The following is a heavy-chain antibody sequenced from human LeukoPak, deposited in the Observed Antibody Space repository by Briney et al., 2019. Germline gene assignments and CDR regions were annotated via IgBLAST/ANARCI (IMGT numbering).Heavy chain of an antibody. CDR3: AREVVVPAANGWSDP. CDR2: IIPIFGTA. J-gene: IGHJ5*02. CDR1: GGTFSSYA. Sequence: GASVKVSCKASGGTFSSYAISWVRQAPGQGLEWMGGIIPIFGTANYAQKFQGRVTITTDESTSTAYMELSSLRSEDTAVYYCAREVVVPAANGWSDPWGQGTLVTVSS. V-gene: IGHV1-69*05. D-gene: IGHD2-2*01.